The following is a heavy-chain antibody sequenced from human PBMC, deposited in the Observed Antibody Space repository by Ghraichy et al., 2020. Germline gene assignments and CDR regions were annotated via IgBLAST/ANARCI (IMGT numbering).Heavy chain of an antibody. Sequence: SQTLSLTCTVSGGSISSSSYYWGWIRQPPGKGLEWIGSIYYSGSTYYNPSLKSRVTISVDTSKNQFSLKLSSVTAADTAVYYCARQSGYSYGYGYWGQGTLVTVSS. D-gene: IGHD5-18*01. J-gene: IGHJ4*02. CDR1: GGSISSSSYY. V-gene: IGHV4-39*01. CDR2: IYYSGST. CDR3: ARQSGYSYGYGY.